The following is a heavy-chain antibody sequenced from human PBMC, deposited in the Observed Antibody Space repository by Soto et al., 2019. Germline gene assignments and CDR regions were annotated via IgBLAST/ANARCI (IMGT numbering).Heavy chain of an antibody. J-gene: IGHJ6*02. CDR3: ARDRNLGATDYYYYGMDV. Sequence: GGSLGLSCAASGVTVSSYAMHWVRQAPGKGLEWVAVISYDGSNKYYADSVKGRFTISRDNSKNTLYLQMNSLRAEDTAVYYCARDRNLGATDYYYYGMDVWGQGTTVTVSS. CDR1: GVTVSSYA. CDR2: ISYDGSNK. D-gene: IGHD1-26*01. V-gene: IGHV3-30-3*01.